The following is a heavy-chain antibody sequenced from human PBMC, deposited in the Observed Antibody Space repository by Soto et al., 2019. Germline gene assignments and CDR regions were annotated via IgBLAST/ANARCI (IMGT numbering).Heavy chain of an antibody. J-gene: IGHJ6*02. D-gene: IGHD6-19*01. V-gene: IGHV1-2*04. CDR2: ISPNSGGT. Sequence: ASVKVSCKASGYTFTGYYMHWVLQAPGQGLEWMGWISPNSGGTNYAQKFQGWVTMTRDTSISTAYMELSRLRSDDTAVYYCAREVKYSSGWYKSRKYYYGMDVWG. CDR3: AREVKYSSGWYKSRKYYYGMDV. CDR1: GYTFTGYY.